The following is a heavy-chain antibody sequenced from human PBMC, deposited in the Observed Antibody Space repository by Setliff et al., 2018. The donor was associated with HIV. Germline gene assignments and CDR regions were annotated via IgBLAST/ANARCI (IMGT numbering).Heavy chain of an antibody. Sequence: SVKVSCKASGGTFSSYVISWVRQAPGQGPEWMGGIIPMYGVTNYAQKFQGRVTITTDESTSTAYMELSSLRSEDTAVYDCALPYCSGGNCWSSASLPPAGWFDPWGQGTRVTVSS. V-gene: IGHV1-69*05. CDR1: GGTFSSYV. D-gene: IGHD2-15*01. CDR2: IIPMYGVT. CDR3: ALPYCSGGNCWSSASLPPAGWFDP. J-gene: IGHJ5*02.